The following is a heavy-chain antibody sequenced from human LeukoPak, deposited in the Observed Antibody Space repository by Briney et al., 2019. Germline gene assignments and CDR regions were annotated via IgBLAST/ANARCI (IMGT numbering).Heavy chain of an antibody. CDR3: AKNQAPSALYGMDV. Sequence: GRSLRLSCAASGFTFSSYAMHWVRQAPGKGLEWVAVISYDGSNKYYADSVKGRFTISRDNSKNTLYLQMNSLRAEDTAVYYCAKNQAPSALYGMDVWGQGTTVTVSS. J-gene: IGHJ6*02. D-gene: IGHD6-6*01. CDR2: ISYDGSNK. CDR1: GFTFSSYA. V-gene: IGHV3-30*04.